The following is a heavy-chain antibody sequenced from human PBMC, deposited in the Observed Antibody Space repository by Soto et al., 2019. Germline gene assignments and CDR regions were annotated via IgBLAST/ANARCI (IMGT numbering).Heavy chain of an antibody. CDR2: IYWDDDK. CDR3: AHKGGRGAGMDV. D-gene: IGHD2-15*01. J-gene: IGHJ6*02. V-gene: IGHV2-5*02. Sequence: QITLKVSGPTLVKPTQTLTLTCTFSGFSVSTSGVGVAWIRQPPGKALEWLALIYWDDDKRYSPFLQSRVTITKDTSKNQVVLTMTNMDPVDTATYYCAHKGGRGAGMDVWGQGTTVTVSS. CDR1: GFSVSTSGVG.